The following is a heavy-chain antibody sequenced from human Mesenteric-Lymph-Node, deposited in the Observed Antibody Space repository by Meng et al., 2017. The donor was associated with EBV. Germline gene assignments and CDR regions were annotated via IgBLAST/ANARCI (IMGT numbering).Heavy chain of an antibody. CDR2: FYSSGSI. D-gene: IGHD6-19*01. V-gene: IGHV4-61*01. CDR1: GDSVTSGTYY. CDR3: ASSYLYTSGWPLDY. J-gene: IGHJ4*02. Sequence: VQLSDSGPGMVKPSETLSLTCTVSGDSVTSGTYYWNWIRQSPGKGLEWIGYFYSSGSINYNPSLKSRVTISIDTSKNQFSLKLTSVTAADTAVYYCASSYLYTSGWPLDYWGQGTLVTVSS.